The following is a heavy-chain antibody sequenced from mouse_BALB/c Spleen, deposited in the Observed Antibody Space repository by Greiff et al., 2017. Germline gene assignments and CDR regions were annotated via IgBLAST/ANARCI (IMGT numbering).Heavy chain of an antibody. V-gene: IGHV7-3*02. J-gene: IGHJ3*01. CDR3: ARPGSTMVTGGFAY. D-gene: IGHD2-2*01. CDR2: IRNKANGYTT. Sequence: EVHLVESGGGLVQPGGSLRLSCATSGFTFTDYYMSWVRQPPGKALEWLGFIRNKANGYTTEYSASVKGRFTISRDNSQSILYLQMNTLRAEDSATYDCARPGSTMVTGGFAYWGQGTLVTVSA. CDR1: GFTFTDYY.